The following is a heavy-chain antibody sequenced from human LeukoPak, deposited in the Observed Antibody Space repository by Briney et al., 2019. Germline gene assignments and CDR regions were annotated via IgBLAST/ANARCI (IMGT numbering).Heavy chain of an antibody. V-gene: IGHV3-23*01. D-gene: IGHD3-3*01. CDR1: GFTFTTYA. Sequence: VGSLRLSCAASGFTFTTYAMSWVRQAPGKGLEWVSTISGSGGSTYYADSVKGRFSISRDNSKSTVFLQMNNLRGEDTATYFCAKERFSEFDYWGQGILVTVSS. J-gene: IGHJ4*02. CDR3: AKERFSEFDY. CDR2: ISGSGGST.